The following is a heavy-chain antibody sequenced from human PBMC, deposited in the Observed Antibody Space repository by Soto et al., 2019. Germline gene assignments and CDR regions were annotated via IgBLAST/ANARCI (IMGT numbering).Heavy chain of an antibody. Sequence: ASVKVSCKASGYTFTSYGISWVRQAPGQGLEWMGWISAYNGNTNYAQKLQGRVTMTTDTSTSTAYMELRSLRSDDTAVYYCATYNRKVTRGYYFDYWGQGTLVTVSS. CDR2: ISAYNGNT. V-gene: IGHV1-18*01. J-gene: IGHJ4*02. CDR3: ATYNRKVTRGYYFDY. CDR1: GYTFTSYG. D-gene: IGHD1-20*01.